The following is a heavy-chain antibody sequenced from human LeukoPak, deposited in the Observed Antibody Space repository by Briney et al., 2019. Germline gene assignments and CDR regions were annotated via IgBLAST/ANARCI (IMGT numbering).Heavy chain of an antibody. CDR1: GFTFSSYG. V-gene: IGHV3-30*02. CDR3: AKDGIYDSSGYLPE. CDR2: IRYDGSNK. D-gene: IGHD3-22*01. J-gene: IGHJ4*02. Sequence: GGSVRLSCAASGFTFSSYGMHWVRQAPGKGLEWVAFIRYDGSNKYYADSVKGRFTISRDNSKNTLYLQTNSLRAEDTAVYYCAKDGIYDSSGYLPEWGQGTLVTVSS.